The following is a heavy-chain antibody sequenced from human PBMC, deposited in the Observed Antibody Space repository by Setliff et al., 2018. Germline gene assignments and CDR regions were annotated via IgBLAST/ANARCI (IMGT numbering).Heavy chain of an antibody. CDR1: GYTFTSYG. CDR3: ARVVGSGGNGGHWYFDP. V-gene: IGHV1-18*01. D-gene: IGHD2-15*01. J-gene: IGHJ2*01. Sequence: ASVKVSCKASGYTFTSYGISWVRQAPGQGLEWMGWISAYNGNTNYAQKLQGRVTMTTDTSTSTAYMELRSLRSDDTAVYYCARVVGSGGNGGHWYFDPWGSGTLVTVSS. CDR2: ISAYNGNT.